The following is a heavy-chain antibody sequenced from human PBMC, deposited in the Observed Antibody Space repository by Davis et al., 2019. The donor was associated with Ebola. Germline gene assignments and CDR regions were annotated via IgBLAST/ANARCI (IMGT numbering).Heavy chain of an antibody. D-gene: IGHD3-3*01. Sequence: GESLKISCAASGFTVSSNYMSWVRQAPGKGLEWVSVIYSGGSTYYADSVKGRFTISRDNSKNTLYLQMNSLRAEDTAVYYCARAKDFWSGYYTSRGIDYWGQGTLVTVSS. CDR1: GFTVSSNY. J-gene: IGHJ4*02. CDR3: ARAKDFWSGYYTSRGIDY. V-gene: IGHV3-53*01. CDR2: IYSGGST.